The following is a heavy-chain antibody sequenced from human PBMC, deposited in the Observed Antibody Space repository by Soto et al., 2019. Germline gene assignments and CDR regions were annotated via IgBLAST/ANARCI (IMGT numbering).Heavy chain of an antibody. CDR2: ISAYNGNT. CDR3: ARFSGGSYNTYYFYYGMDV. Sequence: ASVKISCKTSGYNFTSYGISWVRQAPGQGLDGMGWISAYNGNTKYAQDLQGRVTMTTDTSTSTAYMDLRSLRSDDTAVYYCARFSGGSYNTYYFYYGMDVWGQGTTVTVSS. CDR1: GYNFTSYG. J-gene: IGHJ6*02. V-gene: IGHV1-18*01. D-gene: IGHD2-15*01.